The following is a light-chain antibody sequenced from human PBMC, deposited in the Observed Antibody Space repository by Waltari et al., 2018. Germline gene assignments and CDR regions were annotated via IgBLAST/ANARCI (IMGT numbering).Light chain of an antibody. CDR1: QSIGRY. Sequence: EIVLTQSPGTLSLSPGERATLSCRASQSIGRYLIWYQQNPGQAPRLLIYGASSRAAGIPDRFSGSGSGTDFSLTISRLEPEDFAVYYCQNHERLPAVFGQGTKVEIK. CDR2: GAS. CDR3: QNHERLPAV. J-gene: IGKJ1*01. V-gene: IGKV3-20*01.